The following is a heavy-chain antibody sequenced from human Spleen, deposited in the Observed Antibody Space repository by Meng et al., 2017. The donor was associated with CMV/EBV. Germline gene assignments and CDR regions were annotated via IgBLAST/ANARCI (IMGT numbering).Heavy chain of an antibody. V-gene: IGHV1-69*05. D-gene: IGHD1-1*01. CDR3: ARLSDGTLRFDY. Sequence: SVKVSCKASGYTFTSYFMHWVRQAPGQGLEWMGGIIPIFGTANYPQQFQGRVTITTDESTTTLYMEVTSLKSDDTAVYYCARLSDGTLRFDYWGQGTLVTVSS. CDR1: GYTFTSYF. J-gene: IGHJ4*02. CDR2: IIPIFGTA.